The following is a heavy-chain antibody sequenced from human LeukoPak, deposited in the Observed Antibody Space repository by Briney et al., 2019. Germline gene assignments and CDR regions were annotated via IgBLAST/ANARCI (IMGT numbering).Heavy chain of an antibody. CDR3: ARHPRNVYCSSTSCYAGYYFDY. J-gene: IGHJ4*02. CDR2: IIPIFGTA. Sequence: SVKVSCTASGGTFSSYAISWVRQAPGQGLEWMGGIIPIFGTANYAQKFQGRVTITADKSTSTAYMELSSLRSEDTAVYYCARHPRNVYCSSTSCYAGYYFDYWGQGTLVTVSS. V-gene: IGHV1-69*06. D-gene: IGHD2-2*01. CDR1: GGTFSSYA.